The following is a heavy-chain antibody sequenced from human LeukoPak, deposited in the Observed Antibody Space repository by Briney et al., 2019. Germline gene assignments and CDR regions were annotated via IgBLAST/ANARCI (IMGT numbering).Heavy chain of an antibody. CDR3: ARAVAAGRRFDY. V-gene: IGHV1-46*01. Sequence: ASVKVSCKASGYTFTSNYIHWVRQAPGQGLEWMGTINPSGGSTTFAQKFQGRVTMTRDTSTSTLYMELSGLESDDTAMYFCARAVAAGRRFDYWGQGTLAIVSS. D-gene: IGHD6-13*01. CDR1: GYTFTSNY. CDR2: INPSGGST. J-gene: IGHJ4*02.